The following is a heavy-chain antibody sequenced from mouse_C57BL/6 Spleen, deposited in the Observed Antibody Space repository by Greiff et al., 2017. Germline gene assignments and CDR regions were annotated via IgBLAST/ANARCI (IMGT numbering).Heavy chain of an antibody. D-gene: IGHD1-1*01. V-gene: IGHV1-50*01. CDR3: ARRYYGSSYPHFDY. CDR2: IDPSDSYT. Sequence: QVQLQQPGAELVKPGASVKLSCKASGYTFTSYWMQWVKQRPGQGLEWIGEIDPSDSYTNYNQKFKGKATLTVDTSSSTAYMQLSSLTSEDSAVYYCARRYYGSSYPHFDYWGQGTTLTVSS. J-gene: IGHJ2*01. CDR1: GYTFTSYW.